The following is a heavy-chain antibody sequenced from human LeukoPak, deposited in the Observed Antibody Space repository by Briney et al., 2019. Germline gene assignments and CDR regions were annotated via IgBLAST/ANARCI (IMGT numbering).Heavy chain of an antibody. CDR1: GFSFTSYW. CDR2: IYPGDSDT. CDR3: ASLSGSPYYYMDV. J-gene: IGHJ6*03. Sequence: GESLKISCKGSGFSFTSYWIGWVRQMPGKGLEWMGIIYPGDSDTRYGPSFQGQVTISADKSISTAYLQWSSLKASDTAMYYCASLSGSPYYYMDVWGKGTTVTVSS. D-gene: IGHD3-10*01. V-gene: IGHV5-51*01.